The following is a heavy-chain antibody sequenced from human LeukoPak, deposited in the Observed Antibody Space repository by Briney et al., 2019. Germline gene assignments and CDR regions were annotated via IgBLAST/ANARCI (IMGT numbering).Heavy chain of an antibody. CDR3: ASRYFDWSIDY. CDR2: INQDGTEK. J-gene: IGHJ4*02. CDR1: GFTFGTFW. V-gene: IGHV3-7*01. D-gene: IGHD3-9*01. Sequence: GGSLRLSCAASGFTFGTFWMSWVRQAPGKGLEWVANINQDGTEKHYVDSVKGRFTISRDNAKKSLYLQMNSLRAEDTAVYYCASRYFDWSIDYWGQGTLVTVSS.